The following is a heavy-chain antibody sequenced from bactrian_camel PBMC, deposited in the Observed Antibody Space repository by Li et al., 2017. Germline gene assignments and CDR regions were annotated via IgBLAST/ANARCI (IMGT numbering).Heavy chain of an antibody. D-gene: IGHD5*01. V-gene: IGHV3S6*01. CDR2: IAYDGWVS. CDR1: GIPFSTTS. CDR3: AAGQGVGWCLDVIRVGAEADFDY. J-gene: IGHJ6*01. Sequence: QLVESGGGLVQPGGSLRLSCAASGIPFSTTSMSWVRQAPGKGLEWVAQIAYDGWVSIYHDSAKGRFTISRDNAKNMLYLQMNSLNPEDTGTYTCAAGQGVGWCLDVIRVGAEADFDYWGHGTHVTVS.